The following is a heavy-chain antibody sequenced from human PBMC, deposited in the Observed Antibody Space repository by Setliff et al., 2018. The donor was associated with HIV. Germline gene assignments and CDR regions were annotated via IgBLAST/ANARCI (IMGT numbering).Heavy chain of an antibody. CDR1: GETFNNFY. D-gene: IGHD3-10*01. CDR2: IKPSEST. J-gene: IGHJ4*02. Sequence: PSETLSLTCAVYGETFNNFYWSWIRQAPGKGLEWIGEIKPSESTNNNPSLKSRVTMSVDTSKKQFSLRLTSVTAADTAVYYCARGGGITWRSYSFDYWGPGTLVTSPQ. V-gene: IGHV4-34*01. CDR3: ARGGGITWRSYSFDY.